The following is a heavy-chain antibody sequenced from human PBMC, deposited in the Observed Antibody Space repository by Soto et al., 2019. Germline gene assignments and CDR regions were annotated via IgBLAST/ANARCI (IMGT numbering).Heavy chain of an antibody. J-gene: IGHJ3*02. CDR1: GFTFSSYG. D-gene: IGHD3-22*01. CDR3: AKGPYYYDSSGYYPDAFDI. Sequence: QVQLVESGGGVVQPGRSLRLSCAASGFTFSSYGMHWVRQAPGKGLEWVAVISYDGSNKYYADSVKGRFTISRDNSKNTLYLQMNSLRADDTAVYYCAKGPYYYDSSGYYPDAFDIWGQGTMVTVSS. V-gene: IGHV3-30*18. CDR2: ISYDGSNK.